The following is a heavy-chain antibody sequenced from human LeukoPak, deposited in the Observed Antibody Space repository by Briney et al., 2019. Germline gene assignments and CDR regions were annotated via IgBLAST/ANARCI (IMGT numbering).Heavy chain of an antibody. CDR1: GFTFSSYG. J-gene: IGHJ3*02. D-gene: IGHD1-7*01. CDR2: IRYDGSNK. V-gene: IGHV3-30*02. CDR3: AAGNSHAFDI. Sequence: GGSLRLSCAASGFTFSSYGMHWVRQAPGKGLEWVAFIRYDGSNKYYADSVKGRFTTSRDNSKNTLYLQMNSLRVEDTAVYYCAAGNSHAFDIWGQGTMVTGSS.